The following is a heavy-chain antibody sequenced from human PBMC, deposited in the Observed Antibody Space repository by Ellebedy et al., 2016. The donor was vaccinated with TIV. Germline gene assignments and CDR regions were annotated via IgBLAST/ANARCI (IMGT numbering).Heavy chain of an antibody. CDR2: ITPFFGTT. J-gene: IGHJ5*02. Sequence: ASVKVSCKASGGTFRNYAITWVRQAPGQGLEWMGGITPFFGTTDYAQKFQGRVTITADESTGTAYMELSSLRYEDTAVYYCARGDIARTPAGERNWFDPWGQGILVTVSS. D-gene: IGHD3-16*01. CDR3: ARGDIARTPAGERNWFDP. V-gene: IGHV1-69*13. CDR1: GGTFRNYA.